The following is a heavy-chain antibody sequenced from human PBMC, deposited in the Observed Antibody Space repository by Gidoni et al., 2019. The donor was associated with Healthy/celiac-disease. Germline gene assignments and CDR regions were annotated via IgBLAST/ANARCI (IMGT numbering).Heavy chain of an antibody. Sequence: EVQLVESGVGLVQPGRSLRLSCTASGFTFGDYAMSWVRQAPGKGLEWVVFIRSKAYGGTTEYAASVKGRFTISRDDSKSIAYLQMNSLKTEDTAVYYCTRVDGSSGWGGYFDYWGQGTLVTVSS. CDR1: GFTFGDYA. V-gene: IGHV3-49*04. D-gene: IGHD6-19*01. J-gene: IGHJ4*02. CDR3: TRVDGSSGWGGYFDY. CDR2: IRSKAYGGTT.